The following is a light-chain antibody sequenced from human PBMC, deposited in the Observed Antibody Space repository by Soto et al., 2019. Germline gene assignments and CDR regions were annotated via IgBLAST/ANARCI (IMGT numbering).Light chain of an antibody. CDR1: QSINSKS. CDR3: QHYGGSFI. Sequence: EIVLTQSPGTLSLSPGEGATVSCRVSQSINSKSLVWYQRKFGQAPRLLIYNTSSRATGIPDRFSGSGSGTVFTLSISRLEREDFAVYYCQHYGGSFIFGPGTKVDFK. J-gene: IGKJ3*01. V-gene: IGKV3-20*01. CDR2: NTS.